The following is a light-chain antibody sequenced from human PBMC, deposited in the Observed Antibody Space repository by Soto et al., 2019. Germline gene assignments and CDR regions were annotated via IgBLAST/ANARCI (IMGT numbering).Light chain of an antibody. J-gene: IGKJ3*01. CDR1: QSVSSSS. CDR3: QQYGGSPLFT. CDR2: GAS. Sequence: EIVLTQSPGTLSLSPGERATLSCSASQSVSSSSLAWYQQKPGQAPRLLIYGASSRATDIPERFSGSGSGTDFALTISGLEPEDFAVYYCQQYGGSPLFTFGPGTRVDIK. V-gene: IGKV3-20*01.